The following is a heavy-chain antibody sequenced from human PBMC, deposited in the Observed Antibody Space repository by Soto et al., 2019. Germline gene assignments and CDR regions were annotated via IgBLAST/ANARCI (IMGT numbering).Heavy chain of an antibody. CDR3: AKDPTDCCGGSCYFDY. CDR1: GFTFSSYA. CDR2: ISGSGGST. Sequence: EVQLLESGGGLVQPGGSLRLSCAASGFTFSSYAMRWVRQAPGKGLEWVSGISGSGGSTYYADSVKGRFTISRDNSKNALYPQMNKLRAEDTAGYYCAKDPTDCCGGSCYFDYWGQGTLVTVSS. J-gene: IGHJ4*01. V-gene: IGHV3-23*01. D-gene: IGHD2-15*01.